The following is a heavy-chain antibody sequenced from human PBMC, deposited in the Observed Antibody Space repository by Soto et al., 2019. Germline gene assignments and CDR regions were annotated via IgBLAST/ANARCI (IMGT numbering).Heavy chain of an antibody. CDR1: GFTFSSYG. J-gene: IGHJ4*02. CDR2: ISYDGSNK. Sequence: PGGSLRLSCAASGFTFSSYGMHWVRQAPGKGLEWVAVISYDGSNKYYADSVKGRFTISRDNSKNTLYLQMNSLRAEDTAVYYCAKCDSSGYSTADYWGQGTLVTVSS. V-gene: IGHV3-30*18. CDR3: AKCDSSGYSTADY. D-gene: IGHD3-22*01.